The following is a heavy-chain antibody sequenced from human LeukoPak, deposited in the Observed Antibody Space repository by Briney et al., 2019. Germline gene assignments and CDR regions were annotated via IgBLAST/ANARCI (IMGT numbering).Heavy chain of an antibody. Sequence: SETLSLTCTVSGGSISSTYWGWIRQPPGKGLEWIGSIYYSGNTYYNPSLKSRVTISVDTSKNQFSLKLSSVTAADTAVYYCARLFSSSWYRGAFDLWGQGTMVTVSS. J-gene: IGHJ3*01. CDR3: ARLFSSSWYRGAFDL. V-gene: IGHV4-39*01. CDR1: GGSISSTY. D-gene: IGHD6-13*01. CDR2: IYYSGNT.